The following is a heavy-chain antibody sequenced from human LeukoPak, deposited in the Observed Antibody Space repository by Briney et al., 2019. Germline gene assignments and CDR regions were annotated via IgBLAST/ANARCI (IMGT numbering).Heavy chain of an antibody. CDR2: ICSGAST. V-gene: IGHV3-66*01. CDR3: ARLTYDDYAFDS. CDR1: GFTASSNY. J-gene: IGHJ3*02. Sequence: GRSLSLSCPVSGFTASSNYTRWVRQAPGKGMEWVSVICSGASTYYADSLKGRFTISRDNSKNTLYLQMNSLRAEDTAVYYCARLTYDDYAFDSRGQATMVTVSA. D-gene: IGHD4-17*01.